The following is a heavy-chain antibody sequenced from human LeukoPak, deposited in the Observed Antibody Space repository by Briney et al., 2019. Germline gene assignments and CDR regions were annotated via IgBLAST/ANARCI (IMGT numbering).Heavy chain of an antibody. D-gene: IGHD6-19*01. Sequence: SETLSLTCTVSGYSISSGYYWGWIRQPPGKGLEWIGSIYHSGSTYYNPSLKSRVTISVDTSKNQFSLKLSSVTAADTAVYYCAGVQWLAPSEYYFDYWGQGTLVTVSS. J-gene: IGHJ4*02. CDR3: AGVQWLAPSEYYFDY. CDR1: GYSISSGYY. V-gene: IGHV4-38-2*02. CDR2: IYHSGST.